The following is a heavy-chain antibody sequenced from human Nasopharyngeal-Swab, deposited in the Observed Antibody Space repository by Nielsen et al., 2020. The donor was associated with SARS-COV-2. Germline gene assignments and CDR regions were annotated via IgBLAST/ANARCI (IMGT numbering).Heavy chain of an antibody. J-gene: IGHJ4*02. CDR1: GFTFSSYA. D-gene: IGHD2-2*01. Sequence: GESLKISCAASGFTFSSYAMSWVRQAPGKGLEWVSAISGSGGSTCYADSVKGRFTISRDNSKNTLYLQMNSLRAEDTAVYYCAKDPLIVVVPAATLDYWGQGTLVTVSS. CDR2: ISGSGGST. CDR3: AKDPLIVVVPAATLDY. V-gene: IGHV3-23*01.